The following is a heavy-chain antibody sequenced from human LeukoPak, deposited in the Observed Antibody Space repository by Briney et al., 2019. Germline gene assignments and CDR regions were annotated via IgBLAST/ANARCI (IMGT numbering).Heavy chain of an antibody. Sequence: PGESLRLSCVASGFTFSRNYMSWVRQAPGKGLKWVSLIYSGGSTYYADSVKGRFTISRDNSKNTLYLQMDSLRAEDTAVYYCARGEYDWGQGTLVTVSS. CDR3: ARGEYD. D-gene: IGHD3-10*01. J-gene: IGHJ4*02. CDR1: GFTFSRNY. V-gene: IGHV3-66*01. CDR2: IYSGGST.